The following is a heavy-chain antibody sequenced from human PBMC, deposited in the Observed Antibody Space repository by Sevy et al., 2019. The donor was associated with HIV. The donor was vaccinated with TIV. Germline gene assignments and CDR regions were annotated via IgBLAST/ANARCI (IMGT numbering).Heavy chain of an antibody. Sequence: GESLKISCKGSGYSFTSYWIGWVRQMPGKGLEWMGIIYPGDSDTRYSPSFQGQVTISADKSISTAYLQWSSLKASDTAMYYCARSGYSSSWYPRSWFDPWGQGTLVTVSS. J-gene: IGHJ5*02. V-gene: IGHV5-51*01. CDR1: GYSFTSYW. CDR3: ARSGYSSSWYPRSWFDP. CDR2: IYPGDSDT. D-gene: IGHD6-13*01.